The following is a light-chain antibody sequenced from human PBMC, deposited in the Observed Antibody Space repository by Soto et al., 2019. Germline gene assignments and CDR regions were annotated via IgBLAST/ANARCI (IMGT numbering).Light chain of an antibody. V-gene: IGKV3-20*01. CDR1: QSLTNNY. J-gene: IGKJ1*01. Sequence: EIVLTQSPGTLSLSPGETATVYCGASQSLTNNYFAWYHQKPGRALRLLIDGASTRATGIPDRFSGSGSGTDFTLTISRLEPEDVAVYYRQQYEAVVTFGQGTKVDIK. CDR2: GAS. CDR3: QQYEAVVT.